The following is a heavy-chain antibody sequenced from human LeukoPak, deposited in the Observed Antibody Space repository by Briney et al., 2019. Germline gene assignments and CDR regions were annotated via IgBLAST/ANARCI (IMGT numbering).Heavy chain of an antibody. Sequence: ASVKVSCKVSGYTLTELSMHWVRQAPGKGLEWMGGLDPEDGETIYAQKFQGRVTMTEDTSTDTAYMELSSLRSEDTAVYYCATPYDSSGYYYYFDYWGQGTLVTVSS. CDR1: GYTLTELS. V-gene: IGHV1-24*01. D-gene: IGHD3-22*01. CDR3: ATPYDSSGYYYYFDY. J-gene: IGHJ4*02. CDR2: LDPEDGET.